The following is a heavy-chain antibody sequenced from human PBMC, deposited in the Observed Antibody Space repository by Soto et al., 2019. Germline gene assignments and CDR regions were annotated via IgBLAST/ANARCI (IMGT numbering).Heavy chain of an antibody. CDR1: GGSISSGDHY. CDR2: IYYSGST. D-gene: IGHD3-22*01. V-gene: IGHV4-30-4*01. CDR3: ARVGVFSYYYDSSGYYYGYHGMDV. J-gene: IGHJ6*02. Sequence: QVQLQESGPGLVKPSQTLSLTCTVSGGSISSGDHYWSWIRQPPGKGLEWIGYIYYSGSTYYNPSLKSRVTISVDTSKNQFSLKLSSVTAADTAVYYCARVGVFSYYYDSSGYYYGYHGMDVWGQGTTVTVSS.